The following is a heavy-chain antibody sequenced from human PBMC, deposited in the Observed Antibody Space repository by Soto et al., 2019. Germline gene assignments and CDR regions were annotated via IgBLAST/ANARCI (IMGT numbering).Heavy chain of an antibody. Sequence: SETLSLTCSVSGGSISSGGFYWSWIRQHPGEGLEYIGYFFETGATYYKPSLKGRVSISADTSKNQFSLKLSSVTAADTAVYFCAGEGGESSDGLYYFDSWGQGSLVTVSS. CDR1: GGSISSGGFY. J-gene: IGHJ4*02. CDR2: FFETGAT. D-gene: IGHD3-16*01. CDR3: AGEGGESSDGLYYFDS. V-gene: IGHV4-31*03.